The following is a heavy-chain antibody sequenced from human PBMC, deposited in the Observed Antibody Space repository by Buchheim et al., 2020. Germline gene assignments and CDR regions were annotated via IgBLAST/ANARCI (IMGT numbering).Heavy chain of an antibody. J-gene: IGHJ4*02. Sequence: QVQLVESGGGVVQPGRSLRLSCAASGFTFSSYAMHWVRQAPGKGLEWVAVISYDGSNKYYADSVKGRFTISSDNSKNTLYLQMNSLRAEDTAVYYCARDGYGYCSSTSCYGLPDYWGQGTL. V-gene: IGHV3-30*04. CDR1: GFTFSSYA. CDR2: ISYDGSNK. D-gene: IGHD2-2*01. CDR3: ARDGYGYCSSTSCYGLPDY.